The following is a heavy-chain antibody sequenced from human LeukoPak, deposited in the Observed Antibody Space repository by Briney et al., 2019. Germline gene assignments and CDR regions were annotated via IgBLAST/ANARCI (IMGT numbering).Heavy chain of an antibody. V-gene: IGHV4-4*02. CDR1: GGSISSSNW. Sequence: SGTLSLTCAVSGGSISSSNWWSWVRQPPGKGLEWIGEIYHSGSTNYNPSLKSRVTISVDKSKNQFSLKLSSVTAADTAVYYCARLNTAMVSPIDYWGQGTLVTVSS. CDR2: IYHSGST. D-gene: IGHD5-18*01. CDR3: ARLNTAMVSPIDY. J-gene: IGHJ4*02.